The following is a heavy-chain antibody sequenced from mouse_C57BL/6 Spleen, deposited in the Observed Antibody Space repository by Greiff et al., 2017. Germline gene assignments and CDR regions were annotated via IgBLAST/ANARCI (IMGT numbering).Heavy chain of an antibody. CDR3: ARDYYGPAWFAY. Sequence: EVQLQESGPGLVKPSQSLSLTCSVTGYSITSGYYWNWIRQFPGNKLEWMGYISYDGSNNYNPSLKNRISITRDTSKNQFFLKLNSVTTEDTATYYCARDYYGPAWFAYWGQGTLVTVSA. CDR1: GYSITSGYY. J-gene: IGHJ3*01. D-gene: IGHD1-1*01. CDR2: ISYDGSN. V-gene: IGHV3-6*01.